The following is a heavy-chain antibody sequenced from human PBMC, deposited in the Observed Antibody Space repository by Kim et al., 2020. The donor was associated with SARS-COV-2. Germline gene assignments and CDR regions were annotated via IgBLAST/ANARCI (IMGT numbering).Heavy chain of an antibody. CDR1: GGTFSSYA. D-gene: IGHD2-15*01. CDR2: IIPILGIA. V-gene: IGHV1-69*04. CDR3: ARDIVVVVAATDYYYYGMDV. J-gene: IGHJ6*02. Sequence: SVKVSCKASGGTFSSYAISWVRQAPGQGLEWMGRIIPILGIANFAQKFQGRVTITADKSTSTAYMELSSLRSEDTAVYYCARDIVVVVAATDYYYYGMDVWGQGTTVTVSS.